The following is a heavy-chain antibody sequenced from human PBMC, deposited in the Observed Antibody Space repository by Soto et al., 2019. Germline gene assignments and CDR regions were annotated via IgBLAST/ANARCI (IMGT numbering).Heavy chain of an antibody. CDR3: ASWHEREHAYDV. CDR1: GLTVSGKKY. D-gene: IGHD1-1*01. J-gene: IGHJ3*01. Sequence: GGFLRLSCAAFGLTVSGKKYVAWVRQAPGKGLEWVSALYDVDGSFYADSVKGRFTTSSDSSKTTVYLQMNGLRPDDTAVYYCASWHEREHAYDVWGQGTTVAVSS. CDR2: LYDVDGS. V-gene: IGHV3-53*01.